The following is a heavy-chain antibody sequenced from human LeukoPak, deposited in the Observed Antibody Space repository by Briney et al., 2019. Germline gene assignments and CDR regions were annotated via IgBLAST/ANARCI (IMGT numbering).Heavy chain of an antibody. V-gene: IGHV1-46*03. CDR2: INPSGGST. D-gene: IGHD5-12*01. Sequence: GASVKVSCKASGYTFTSYYMRWVRQAPGQGLEWMGIINPSGGSTSYAQKFQGRVTMTRDTSTSTVYMDLSSLRSEDTAVYYCAREATGANDCWGQGTLVTVSS. CDR1: GYTFTSYY. J-gene: IGHJ4*02. CDR3: AREATGANDC.